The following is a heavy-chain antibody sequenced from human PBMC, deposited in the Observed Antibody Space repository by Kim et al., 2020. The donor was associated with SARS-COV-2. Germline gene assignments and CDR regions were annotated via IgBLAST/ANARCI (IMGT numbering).Heavy chain of an antibody. CDR3: ARGGYSSGWYLEAFDI. J-gene: IGHJ3*02. Sequence: SEKGRFPISRDNAKNSLYLQMNSLRAEDTAVYYCARGGYSSGWYLEAFDIWGQGTMVTVSS. D-gene: IGHD6-19*01. V-gene: IGHV3-11*05.